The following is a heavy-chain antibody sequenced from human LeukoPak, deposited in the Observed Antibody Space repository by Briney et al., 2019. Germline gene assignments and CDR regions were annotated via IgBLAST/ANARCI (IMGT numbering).Heavy chain of an antibody. J-gene: IGHJ4*02. CDR1: GGSFSGYY. D-gene: IGHD7-27*01. CDR3: ARGWGLFDY. CDR2: INHSGST. V-gene: IGHV4-34*01. Sequence: SETLSLTCAVYGGSFSGYYWSWIRQPPGKGLEWIGEINHSGSTNYNPSLKSRVTISVDTSKDQFSLKLSSVTAADTAVYYCARGWGLFDYWGQGTLVTVSS.